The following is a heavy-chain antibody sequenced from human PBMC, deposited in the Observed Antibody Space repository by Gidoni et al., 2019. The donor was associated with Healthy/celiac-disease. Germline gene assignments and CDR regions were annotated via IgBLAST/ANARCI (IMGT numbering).Heavy chain of an antibody. CDR2: IYYSGST. CDR3: ARVPGLWTFGGVIGYYFDY. V-gene: IGHV4-31*03. D-gene: IGHD3-16*02. Sequence: QVQLQESGPGLVKPSQTLSLTCTFSGGSISSGGYYWSWIRQHPGKGLEWIGYIYYSGSTYYNPALKSRVTISVDTSKNQFSLKLSSVTAADTAVYYCARVPGLWTFGGVIGYYFDYWGQGTLVTVSS. J-gene: IGHJ4*02. CDR1: GGSISSGGYY.